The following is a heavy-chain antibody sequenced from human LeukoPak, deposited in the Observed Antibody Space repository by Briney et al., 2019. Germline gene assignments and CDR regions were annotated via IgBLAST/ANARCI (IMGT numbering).Heavy chain of an antibody. Sequence: SETLSLTCSVYGGSFSGYYWSWSRQPPGKGLEWIGEINHSGSTDYNPSLKSRVTISVDTSKNQFSLKLASVTAADTAVYYCARDLQSKTASSLEGSLDYWGQGTLVTVSS. CDR3: ARDLQSKTASSLEGSLDY. D-gene: IGHD6-6*01. V-gene: IGHV4-34*01. CDR2: INHSGST. CDR1: GGSFSGYY. J-gene: IGHJ4*02.